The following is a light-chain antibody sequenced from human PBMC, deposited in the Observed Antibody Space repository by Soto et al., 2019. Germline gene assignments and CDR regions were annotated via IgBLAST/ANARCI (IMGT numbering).Light chain of an antibody. J-gene: IGKJ4*01. Sequence: DIVMTQSPDSLAVSLGERATINCKSSQSVLYSSNNKNYLAWYQQKPGQPPKLLIYWASTRESGVPERFSGSGSGTDFTLTISSLQAEDVAVYYCQQYYSTPLTFGGGTKVDIK. CDR3: QQYYSTPLT. CDR1: QSVLYSSNNKNY. V-gene: IGKV4-1*01. CDR2: WAS.